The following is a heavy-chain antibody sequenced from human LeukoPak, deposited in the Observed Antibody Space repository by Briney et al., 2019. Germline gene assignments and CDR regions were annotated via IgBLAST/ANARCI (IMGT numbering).Heavy chain of an antibody. CDR3: AREGLRGSSSWYAHTKSAYYYYGMDV. J-gene: IGHJ6*02. D-gene: IGHD6-13*01. Sequence: SVKVSCKASGGSFRNYGINWVRQAPGQGLEWMGGIIPIFGTANYAQKFQGRVTITADESTSTAYMELSSLRSEDTAVYYCAREGLRGSSSWYAHTKSAYYYYGMDVWGQGTTVTVSS. CDR1: GGSFRNYG. V-gene: IGHV1-69*13. CDR2: IIPIFGTA.